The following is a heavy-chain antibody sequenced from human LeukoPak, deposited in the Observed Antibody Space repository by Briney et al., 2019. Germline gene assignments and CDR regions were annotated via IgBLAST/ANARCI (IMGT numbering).Heavy chain of an antibody. CDR2: IYSGGTT. CDR1: EFTVSNNY. CDR3: ARVSAPYPGDSYPGVFDY. V-gene: IGHV3-53*01. J-gene: IGHJ4*02. Sequence: GGSLRLSCAASEFTVSNNYMGWVRQAPGSIIYSGGTTYYADSVKGRFTFSRDNSKNTLYLHMNSLRAEDTAVYYCARVSAPYPGDSYPGVFDYWGQGTLVTVSS. D-gene: IGHD2-21*01.